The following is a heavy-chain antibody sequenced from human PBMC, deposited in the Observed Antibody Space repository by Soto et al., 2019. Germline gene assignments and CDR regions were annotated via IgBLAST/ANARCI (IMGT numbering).Heavy chain of an antibody. CDR1: GFTFSGSA. Sequence: PGGSLRLSCAASGFTFSGSAMHWVRQASGKGLEWVGRIRSKANSYATAYAASVKGRFTISRDDSKNTAYLQMNSLKTEDTAVYYCTRPVYGDYGIYYYGMDVWGQGTTVTVSS. D-gene: IGHD4-17*01. J-gene: IGHJ6*02. CDR2: IRSKANSYAT. V-gene: IGHV3-73*01. CDR3: TRPVYGDYGIYYYGMDV.